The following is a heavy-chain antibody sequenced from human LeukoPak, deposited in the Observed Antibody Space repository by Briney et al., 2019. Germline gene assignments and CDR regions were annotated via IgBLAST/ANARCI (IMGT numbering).Heavy chain of an antibody. CDR1: GFPFSSYA. CDR2: ISGSGGST. CDR3: AKDRRDHHDY. J-gene: IGHJ4*02. Sequence: GGSLSLSCAASGFPFSSYAMSWVRQAPGKGLEWVSAISGSGGSTYYADSVKGRFTISRDNSKNTLYLQMNSVRAEDTAVYYCAKDRRDHHDYWGQGTLVTVSS. D-gene: IGHD1-14*01. V-gene: IGHV3-23*01.